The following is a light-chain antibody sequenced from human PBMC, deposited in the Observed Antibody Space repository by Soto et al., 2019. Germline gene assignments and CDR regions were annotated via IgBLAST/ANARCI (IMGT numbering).Light chain of an antibody. Sequence: QTVVTQEPSFSVSPGGTVTLTCGLSSGSVSTNYYPSWYQQTPGQSPRTLIYSTDIRSSVVPDRFSGSILGNKAALTITGAQADDESGYFCVLYMCGGIPPVFGGGTKLTVL. J-gene: IGLJ3*02. CDR1: SGSVSTNYY. V-gene: IGLV8-61*01. CDR3: VLYMCGGIPPV. CDR2: STD.